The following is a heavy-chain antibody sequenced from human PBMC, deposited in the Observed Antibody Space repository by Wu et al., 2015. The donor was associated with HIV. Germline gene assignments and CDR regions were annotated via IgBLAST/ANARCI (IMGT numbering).Heavy chain of an antibody. V-gene: IGHV1-69*18. CDR1: GGTFSSYA. CDR2: IIPIFGTA. D-gene: IGHD3-22*01. CDR3: ARSFNDYYDSSGYYYAFDI. Sequence: QVQLVQSGAEVKKPGSSVKVSCKASGGTFSSYAISWVRQAPGQGLEWMGRIIPIFGTANYAQKFQGRVTITADESTSTAYMELSSLRSEDTAVYYCARSFNDYYDSSGYYYAFDIWAKGQWSPSLQ. J-gene: IGHJ3*02.